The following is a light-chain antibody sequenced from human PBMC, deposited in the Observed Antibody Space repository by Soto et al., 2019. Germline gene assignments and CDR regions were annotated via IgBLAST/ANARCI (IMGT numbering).Light chain of an antibody. Sequence: EFVLTQSPGTLSLSPGERATLSCRASQSVSINLAWYQQKPDQVPRLLIYGASSRATGIPARFSGSGSGTDFTLTSSRLEPEDFAVYSCQQYGSSPTTFGQGTRLEIK. CDR2: GAS. CDR1: QSVSIN. V-gene: IGKV3-20*01. CDR3: QQYGSSPTT. J-gene: IGKJ5*01.